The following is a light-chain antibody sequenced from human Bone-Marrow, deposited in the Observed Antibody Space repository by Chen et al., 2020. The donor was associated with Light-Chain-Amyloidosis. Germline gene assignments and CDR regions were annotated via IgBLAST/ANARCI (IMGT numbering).Light chain of an antibody. J-gene: IGLJ1*01. Sequence: QSALTQPASVSGSPGQSITISCTGTSSDVGGDNHVSWYQQHPDKAPKLMIYEVTNRPSWVPDRFSGSTSDNTASLTISGLQTEVEAYYFCSSYTITNTLVFGSGTRVTVL. V-gene: IGLV2-14*01. CDR3: SSYTITNTLV. CDR1: SSDVGGDNH. CDR2: EVT.